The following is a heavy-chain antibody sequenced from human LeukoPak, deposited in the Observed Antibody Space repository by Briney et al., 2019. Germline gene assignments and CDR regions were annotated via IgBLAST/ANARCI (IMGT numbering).Heavy chain of an antibody. CDR3: ARATSSSWSLFDY. Sequence: GGSLRLSCAASGFTFSSYGMHWVRQAPGKGLEWVAVIWYDGSNKYYADSVKGRFTISRDNSKNTLYLQMNSLRAEGTAVYYCARATSSSWSLFDYWGQGTLVTVSS. J-gene: IGHJ4*02. V-gene: IGHV3-33*01. D-gene: IGHD6-13*01. CDR2: IWYDGSNK. CDR1: GFTFSSYG.